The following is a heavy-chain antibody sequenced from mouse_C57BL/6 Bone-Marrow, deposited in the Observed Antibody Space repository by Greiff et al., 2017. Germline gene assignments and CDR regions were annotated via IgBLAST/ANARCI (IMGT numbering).Heavy chain of an antibody. CDR1: GYTFTSYW. CDR3: ARILYDDYDGYYFYY. D-gene: IGHD2-4*01. V-gene: IGHV1-69*01. Sequence: QVQLQQPGAELVMPGASVKLSCKASGYTFTSYWMHWVKQRPGQGLEWIGEIDPSDSYTNYNQKFKGKSTLTVDKSSCTAYMPLSILTSEDSAVYYWARILYDDYDGYYFYYWGQCTTLTVSS. CDR2: IDPSDSYT. J-gene: IGHJ2*01.